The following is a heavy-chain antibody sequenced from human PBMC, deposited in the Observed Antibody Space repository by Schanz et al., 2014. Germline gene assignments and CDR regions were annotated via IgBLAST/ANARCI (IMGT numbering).Heavy chain of an antibody. D-gene: IGHD6-19*01. CDR1: GYTFTNFF. J-gene: IGHJ4*02. CDR3: ARGGYSSGWYDRDIAHFDY. V-gene: IGHV1-18*04. CDR2: ISAYNGNT. Sequence: QVHLVQSGAEVHKPGASLKISCKASGYTFTNFFLHWVRQAPGQGLEWMGWISAYNGNTNYAQKLQGRVTLTTDTSTSTAYMELRNLRSDDTAVYYCARGGYSSGWYDRDIAHFDYWGQGTLVTVSS.